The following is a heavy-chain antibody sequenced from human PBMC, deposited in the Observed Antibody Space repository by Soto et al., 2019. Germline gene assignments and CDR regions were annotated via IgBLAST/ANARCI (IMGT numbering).Heavy chain of an antibody. CDR1: GASISCFY. CDR2: IYATGTT. J-gene: IGHJ5*02. CDR3: VRDGTKTLRDWFDP. Sequence: SETLSLTCTVSGASISCFYWSWIRKSAGKGLEWIGRIYATGTTDYNPSLKSRVMMSVDTSKKQFSLKLRSVTAADTAVYYCVRDGTKTLRDWFDPWGQGISVTVSS. D-gene: IGHD1-1*01. V-gene: IGHV4-4*07.